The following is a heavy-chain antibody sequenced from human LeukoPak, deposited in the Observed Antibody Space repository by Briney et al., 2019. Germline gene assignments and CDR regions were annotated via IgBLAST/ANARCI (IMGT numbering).Heavy chain of an antibody. D-gene: IGHD2-2*01. CDR3: ARVLKPSIVVVPAAPHYYFDY. CDR1: GYTLTSYG. Sequence: ASVKVPCKASGYTLTSYGISWVRQAPGQGLEWMGWISAYNGNTNYAQKLQGRVTMTTDTSTSTAYMELRSLRSDDTAVYYCARVLKPSIVVVPAAPHYYFDYWGQGTLVTVSS. J-gene: IGHJ4*02. V-gene: IGHV1-18*01. CDR2: ISAYNGNT.